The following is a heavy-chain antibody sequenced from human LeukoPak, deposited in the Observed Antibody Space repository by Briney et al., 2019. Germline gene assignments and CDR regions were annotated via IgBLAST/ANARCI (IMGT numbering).Heavy chain of an antibody. J-gene: IGHJ5*02. D-gene: IGHD6-13*01. Sequence: GGSLRLSCVASGFTFSSYAMSWVRQAPGKGLEWVSAISGSGGGTYYADSVKGRFTISRDNSKNTLSLQMNSLRADEMAVYYCVKGDSIAAAALEAWGQGTLVTVSS. CDR2: ISGSGGGT. CDR1: GFTFSSYA. V-gene: IGHV3-23*01. CDR3: VKGDSIAAAALEA.